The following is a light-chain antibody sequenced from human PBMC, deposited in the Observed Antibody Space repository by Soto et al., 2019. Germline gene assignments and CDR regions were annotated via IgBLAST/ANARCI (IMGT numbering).Light chain of an antibody. CDR1: SSDVGTFNL. V-gene: IGLV2-23*02. CDR2: EVI. Sequence: SVLTQVASVSGSPGQSITISCTGTSSDVGTFNLVSWYQQHPGKAPRLTIYEVIKRPSGVSNRFSGSKSGNTASLTISGLQAEDEADYYCCSYAGSSVYVFGTGTKVTVL. CDR3: CSYAGSSVYV. J-gene: IGLJ1*01.